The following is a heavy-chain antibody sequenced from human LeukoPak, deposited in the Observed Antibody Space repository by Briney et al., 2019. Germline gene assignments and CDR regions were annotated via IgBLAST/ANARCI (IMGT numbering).Heavy chain of an antibody. CDR2: ISGSGGST. D-gene: IGHD5-18*01. Sequence: GGSLTLSCAASGFTFSSLAVSWVRQAPGKGLEWVSGISGSGGSTYYEDSVKGRFTISRDNSKNTLYLQMNSRRAEDTAVYYCGKDGGYIWNVRGGFFDYWGQGTLVTVSS. V-gene: IGHV3-23*01. CDR1: GFTFSSLA. CDR3: GKDGGYIWNVRGGFFDY. J-gene: IGHJ4*02.